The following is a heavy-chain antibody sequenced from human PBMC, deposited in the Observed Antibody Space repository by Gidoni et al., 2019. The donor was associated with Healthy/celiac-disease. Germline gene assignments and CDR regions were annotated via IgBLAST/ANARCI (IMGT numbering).Heavy chain of an antibody. CDR3: ARDLTDSGYPSDYFDY. J-gene: IGHJ4*02. CDR2: ISSSSSYI. V-gene: IGHV3-21*01. Sequence: EVQLVESGGGLVKPGGSLRLSCAASGFTFSSYSMNWVRQAPGKGLEWVSSISSSSSYIYYADSVKGRFTISRDNAKNSLYLQMNSLRAEDTAVYYCARDLTDSGYPSDYFDYWGQGTLVTVSS. CDR1: GFTFSSYS. D-gene: IGHD5-12*01.